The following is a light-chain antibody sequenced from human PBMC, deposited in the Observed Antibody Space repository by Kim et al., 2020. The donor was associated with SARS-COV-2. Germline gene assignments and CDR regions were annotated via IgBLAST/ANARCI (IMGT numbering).Light chain of an antibody. CDR2: GAS. V-gene: IGKV3-15*01. J-gene: IGKJ4*01. CDR3: QQYHDWPPLT. CDR1: QSVTNN. Sequence: ETVMTQSPATLSVSLGERAILSCRASQSVTNNLAWYQQRPGQAPRLLIFGASTRDTGVPARFSGSGFGTDFTLTISSLQSEDFAVYYCQQYHDWPPLTFGGGTKVDIK.